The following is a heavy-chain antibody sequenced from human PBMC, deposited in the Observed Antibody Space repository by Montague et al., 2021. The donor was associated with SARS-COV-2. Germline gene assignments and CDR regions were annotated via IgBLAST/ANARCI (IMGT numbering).Heavy chain of an antibody. CDR1: GVGITSGEYF. D-gene: IGHD4-23*01. CDR2: IYSNGVT. CDR3: ARGVMTSVAGFDS. J-gene: IGHJ4*02. Sequence: SQTLSLTCQVSGVGITSGEYFWTWIRQPPGKGPEWIGNIYSNGVTYHNPSLNSRPTMSTDTSTNQLSLTLTSVTAADTAVYYYARGVMTSVAGFDSWGQGTLVAVSS. V-gene: IGHV4-30-4*01.